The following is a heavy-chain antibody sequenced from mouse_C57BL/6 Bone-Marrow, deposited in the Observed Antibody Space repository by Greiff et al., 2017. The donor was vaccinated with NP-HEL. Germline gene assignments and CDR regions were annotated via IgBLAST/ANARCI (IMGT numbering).Heavy chain of an antibody. Sequence: EVKLMESGGGLVKPGGSLKLSCAASGFTFSDYGMHWVRQAPEKGLEWVAYISSGSSTIYYADTVKGRFTISRDNAKNTLFLQMTSLRSEDTAMYYCASERGYFDVWGTGTTVTVSS. CDR3: ASERGYFDV. CDR2: ISSGSSTI. CDR1: GFTFSDYG. J-gene: IGHJ1*03. V-gene: IGHV5-17*01.